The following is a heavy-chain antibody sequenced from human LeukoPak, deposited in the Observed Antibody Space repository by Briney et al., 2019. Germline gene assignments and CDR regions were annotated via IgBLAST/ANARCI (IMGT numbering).Heavy chain of an antibody. CDR1: GFTFSSYE. CDR2: ISSSGSTI. D-gene: IGHD3-16*01. Sequence: GGSLRLSCAASGFTFSSYEMNWVRQPPGKGLEWVSYISSSGSTIYYADSVKGRFTISRDNAKNSLYLQMNSLRAEDTAVYYCAKSRGTYYYYYGMDVWGQGTTVTVSS. CDR3: AKSRGTYYYYYGMDV. V-gene: IGHV3-48*03. J-gene: IGHJ6*02.